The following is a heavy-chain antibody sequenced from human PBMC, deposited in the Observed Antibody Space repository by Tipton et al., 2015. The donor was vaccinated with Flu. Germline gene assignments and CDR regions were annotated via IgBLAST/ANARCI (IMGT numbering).Heavy chain of an antibody. V-gene: IGHV3-66*01. D-gene: IGHD2-2*03. CDR2: IYSGGST. CDR1: GFTFSSYW. Sequence: SLRLSCAASGFTFSSYWMSWVRQAPGKGLEWVSVIYSGGSTYYADSVKGRFTISRDNSKNTLYLQMNSLRAEDTAVYYCAIGSNYYYYYMDVWGKGTTVTVSS. CDR3: AIGSNYYYYYMDV. J-gene: IGHJ6*03.